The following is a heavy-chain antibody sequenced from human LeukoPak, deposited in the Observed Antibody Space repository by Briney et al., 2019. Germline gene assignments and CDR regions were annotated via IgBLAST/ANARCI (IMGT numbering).Heavy chain of an antibody. J-gene: IGHJ4*02. Sequence: GGSLRLSCAASGFTFDEYAMHWVRQAPGKGLEWVSLISWDGGSTYYADSVKGRFTISRDNSKNSLHLQMNSLRAEDTALYYCAKDPVGYGGNYFDHWGQGTLVTVSS. CDR2: ISWDGGST. V-gene: IGHV3-43D*03. CDR3: AKDPVGYGGNYFDH. CDR1: GFTFDEYA. D-gene: IGHD4-23*01.